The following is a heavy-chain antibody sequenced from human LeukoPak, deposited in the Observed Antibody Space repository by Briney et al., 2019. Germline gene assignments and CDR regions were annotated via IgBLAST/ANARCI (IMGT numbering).Heavy chain of an antibody. J-gene: IGHJ4*02. CDR1: GGSISSYY. CDR3: ATYGFSSGKRFDY. CDR2: IYYSGST. V-gene: IGHV4-59*01. Sequence: PSETLSLTCTVSGGSISSYYWSWIRQPPGKGLEWIGYIYYSGSTNYNPSLKSRVTISVDTSQNQFSLRLTSVTAADTAVYYCATYGFSSGKRFDYGGQGTLVTV. D-gene: IGHD6-19*01.